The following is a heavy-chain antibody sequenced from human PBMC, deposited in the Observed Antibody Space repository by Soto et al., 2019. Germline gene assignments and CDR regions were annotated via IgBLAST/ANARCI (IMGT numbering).Heavy chain of an antibody. J-gene: IGHJ5*02. D-gene: IGHD4-17*01. Sequence: QVQLQESGPGLVKPSETLSLTCTVSGGSISSYYWSWIRQPPGKGLEWIGYIYYSGSTNYNPSLKSRVTISVDTSKNQFSLKLSSVTAADTTVYYCARGYYGPGWFDPWGQGTLVTVSS. CDR2: IYYSGST. CDR1: GGSISSYY. CDR3: ARGYYGPGWFDP. V-gene: IGHV4-59*01.